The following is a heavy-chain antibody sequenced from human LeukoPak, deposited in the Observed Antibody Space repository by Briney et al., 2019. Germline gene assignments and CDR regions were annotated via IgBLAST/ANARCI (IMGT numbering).Heavy chain of an antibody. CDR3: VRDPDALDY. CDR1: GFSVSGYS. CDR2: IRSSGSPT. V-gene: IGHV3-48*02. J-gene: IGHJ4*02. Sequence: PGGSLRPSCAAPGFSVSGYSMNWVRQAPGKGLEWVAYIRSSGSPTYHADSVKGRFTISRDIAQNSVCLQMNSLRDEDTAVYYCVRDPDALDYWGQGTLVTVSS.